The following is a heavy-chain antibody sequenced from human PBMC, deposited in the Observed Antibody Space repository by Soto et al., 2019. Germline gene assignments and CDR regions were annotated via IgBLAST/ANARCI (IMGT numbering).Heavy chain of an antibody. CDR3: ASLTVAGLDYYYYGMDV. D-gene: IGHD6-19*01. CDR1: GGTFSSYA. CDR2: IIPIFGTA. V-gene: IGHV1-69*13. J-gene: IGHJ6*02. Sequence: GASVKVSCKASGGTFSSYAISWVRQAPGQGLEWMGGIIPIFGTANYAQKFQGRVTITADESTSTAYMELSSLRSEDTAVYYCASLTVAGLDYYYYGMDVWGQGTTVTVS.